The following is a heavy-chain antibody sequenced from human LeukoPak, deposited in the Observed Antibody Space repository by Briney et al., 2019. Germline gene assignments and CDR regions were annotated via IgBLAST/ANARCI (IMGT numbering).Heavy chain of an antibody. V-gene: IGHV5-51*01. CDR1: GYSFTSYW. CDR3: ARRRGYTSSWYDY. D-gene: IGHD6-13*01. J-gene: IGHJ4*02. CDR2: IYPGDSDI. Sequence: RGESLKISCKDSGYSFTSYWIGWVRQMPGEGLEWMGIIYPGDSDIRYSPSFQGQVTISADKSISTAYLQWSSLKASDTAIYYCARRRGYTSSWYDYWGQGTLVTVSS.